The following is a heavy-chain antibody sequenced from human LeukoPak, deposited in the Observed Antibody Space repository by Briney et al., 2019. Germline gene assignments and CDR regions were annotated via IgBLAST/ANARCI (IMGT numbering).Heavy chain of an antibody. CDR3: ASSPAGRYTFEY. Sequence: GVSQRLSCAASGFTFSDRYMDWVRQAPGKGLEWVGRSRNKANSYTTEYAASVKARFTVSRGDSNNSLYLQMNSLKTEDTAVYYCASSPAGRYTFEYWGPGDLETVSS. CDR2: SRNKANSYTT. D-gene: IGHD1-26*01. V-gene: IGHV3-72*01. J-gene: IGHJ4*02. CDR1: GFTFSDRY.